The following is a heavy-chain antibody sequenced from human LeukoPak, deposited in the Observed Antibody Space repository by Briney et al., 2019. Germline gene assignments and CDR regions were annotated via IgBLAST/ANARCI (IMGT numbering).Heavy chain of an antibody. CDR1: GFTFSLYG. CDR3: AKDRIVLVTATFDY. Sequence: GGPLRLSCAASGFTFSLYGIHWVRRAPGKGLEWVAFIQNDGSNKYYADSVKGRFTISRDNSKNTLYLQMNSLGPDDTAMYYCAKDRIVLVTATFDYWGQGTLVTVSS. J-gene: IGHJ4*02. V-gene: IGHV3-30*02. D-gene: IGHD2-21*02. CDR2: IQNDGSNK.